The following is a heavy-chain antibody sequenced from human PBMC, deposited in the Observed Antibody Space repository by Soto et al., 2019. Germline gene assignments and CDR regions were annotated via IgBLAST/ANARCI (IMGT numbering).Heavy chain of an antibody. CDR2: ISGSGDST. CDR1: GFTFSSYA. J-gene: IGHJ1*01. D-gene: IGHD6-19*01. CDR3: AKGFLGLAGDGTGYFQH. Sequence: PGGSLRLSCAASGFTFSSYAMSWVRQAPGKGLEWVSGISGSGDSTYYADSVKGRFTIPRDNSKNTLYLQMNSLRAEDTAVYYCAKGFLGLAGDGTGYFQHWGQGSSVPVSS. V-gene: IGHV3-23*01.